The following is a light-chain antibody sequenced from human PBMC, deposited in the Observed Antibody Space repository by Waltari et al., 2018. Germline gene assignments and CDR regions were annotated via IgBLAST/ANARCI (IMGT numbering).Light chain of an antibody. V-gene: IGLV4-69*01. CDR3: QTGGHGTWV. CDR1: SGPSSNV. Sequence: QLVLTQSPSASASPGASVKLTCTLSSGPSSNVIAWLQQQPEKGPRYLMKVNSDGSHNKGDEIPDRFSGSSSGAERYLTISSLQSEDEADYYCQTGGHGTWVFGGGTKLTVL. CDR2: VNSDGSH. J-gene: IGLJ3*02.